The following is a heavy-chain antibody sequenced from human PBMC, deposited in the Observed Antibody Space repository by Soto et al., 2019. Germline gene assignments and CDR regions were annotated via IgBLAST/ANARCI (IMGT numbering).Heavy chain of an antibody. Sequence: GASVKVSCKASGYIFTSYGISWVRQAPGQGLEWMGWISSYNGNTNYAQKVQGRVTMTTDTSTSTTYMELRSLRSDDTAVYYCARGPRYCSITNCFSGVTWFDPWGQGTVVTVSS. J-gene: IGHJ5*02. CDR2: ISSYNGNT. CDR1: GYIFTSYG. V-gene: IGHV1-18*04. D-gene: IGHD2-2*01. CDR3: ARGPRYCSITNCFSGVTWFDP.